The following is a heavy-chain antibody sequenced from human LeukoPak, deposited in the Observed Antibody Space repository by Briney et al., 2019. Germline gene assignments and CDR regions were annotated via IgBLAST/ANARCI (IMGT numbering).Heavy chain of an antibody. V-gene: IGHV4-59*01. CDR2: IYYSGST. CDR1: GGSISSYY. D-gene: IGHD7-27*01. CDR3: ASAAGDDAFDI. Sequence: PLETLSLTCTVSGGSISSYYWSWIRQPPGKGLEWIGYIYYSGSTNYNPSLKSRVTISVDTSKNQFSLKLSSVTAADTAVYYCASAAGDDAFDIWGQGTMVTVSS. J-gene: IGHJ3*02.